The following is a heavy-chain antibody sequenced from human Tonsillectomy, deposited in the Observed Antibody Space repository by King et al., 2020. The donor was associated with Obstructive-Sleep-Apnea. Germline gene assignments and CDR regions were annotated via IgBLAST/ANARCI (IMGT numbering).Heavy chain of an antibody. CDR2: ISYDGSNK. V-gene: IGHV3-30-3*01. J-gene: IGHJ4*02. CDR3: ARERVYGLKRDYYDSSGYYSDY. CDR1: GFTFSSYA. Sequence: VQLVESGGGVVHPGRSLRLSCAASGFTFSSYAMHWVRQAPGKGLEWVAVISYDGSNKYYADSVKGRFTISRDNSKNTLYLQMNSLRAEDTAVYYCARERVYGLKRDYYDSSGYYSDYWGQGTLVTVSS. D-gene: IGHD3-22*01.